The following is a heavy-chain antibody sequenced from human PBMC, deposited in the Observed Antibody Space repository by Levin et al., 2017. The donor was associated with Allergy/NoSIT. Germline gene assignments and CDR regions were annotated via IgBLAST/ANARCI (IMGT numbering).Heavy chain of an antibody. CDR2: IDQGGSGK. CDR3: ARTGDDY. J-gene: IGHJ4*02. D-gene: IGHD4-17*01. Sequence: GESLRLSCAASGFTCTNYWMTWVRQAPGKGLEWVANIDQGGSGKYYVDSVKGRFTISRDNDMNSLYLQMNSLRAEDTAVYFCARTGDDYWGQGTLVTVSS. CDR1: GFTCTNYW. V-gene: IGHV3-7*04.